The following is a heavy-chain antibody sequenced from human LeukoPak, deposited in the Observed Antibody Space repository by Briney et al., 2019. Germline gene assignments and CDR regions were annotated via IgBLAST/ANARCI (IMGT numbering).Heavy chain of an antibody. V-gene: IGHV1-18*01. Sequence: ASVTVSCKASGYTFTSYGITWVRQAPGQGLEWMGWISAYSGKTDYTQRLQGRATITTDTSTSTSYKELRSLRSDDTAVYYCARVWEANCGGDCYFDYWGQGTLVTVSS. CDR1: GYTFTSYG. CDR3: ARVWEANCGGDCYFDY. D-gene: IGHD2-21*02. J-gene: IGHJ4*02. CDR2: ISAYSGKT.